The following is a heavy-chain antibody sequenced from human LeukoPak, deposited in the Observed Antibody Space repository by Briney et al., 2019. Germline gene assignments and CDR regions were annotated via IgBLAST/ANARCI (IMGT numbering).Heavy chain of an antibody. CDR3: ARDLGSYYYGSGSYFFDY. V-gene: IGHV1-46*03. D-gene: IGHD3-10*01. J-gene: IGHJ4*02. Sequence: ASVKVSCKASGYTFTSYYMHWVRQAPGQGLEWMGIINPSGGSTNYAQKFQGRVTMTRDTSTSTVYMELSSLRSEDTAVYYCARDLGSYYYGSGSYFFDYWGQGTLVTVSS. CDR2: INPSGGST. CDR1: GYTFTSYY.